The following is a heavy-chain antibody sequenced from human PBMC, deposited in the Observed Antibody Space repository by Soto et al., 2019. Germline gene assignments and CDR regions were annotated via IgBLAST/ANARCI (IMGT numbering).Heavy chain of an antibody. D-gene: IGHD4-17*01. J-gene: IGHJ4*02. Sequence: QVLLQESGPGQVKPSETLSLTCTVSGGSIGSYHWSWVRQPPGKGLEWIASVYYTVTINYNPFLGSRVTISIAAPENQISLKLTSVTAADTAFYYCARDTVLTGMFDFWGQGTLVTDSS. V-gene: IGHV4-59*01. CDR1: GGSIGSYH. CDR3: ARDTVLTGMFDF. CDR2: VYYTVTI.